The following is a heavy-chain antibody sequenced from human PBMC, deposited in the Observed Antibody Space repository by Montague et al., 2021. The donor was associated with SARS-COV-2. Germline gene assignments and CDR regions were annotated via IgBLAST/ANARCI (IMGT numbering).Heavy chain of an antibody. Sequence: TLSLTCIVSGASIGSDYYSWTWIRQLPGKGLEWIGYILYSGGTYYSPSLKSRITISIDTSNNQFSLNLNSVTAADTAVYYCARQHEDSWYYFDYWGQGTLVTVSS. J-gene: IGHJ4*02. CDR1: GASIGSDYYS. CDR3: ARQHEDSWYYFDY. D-gene: IGHD6-13*01. CDR2: ILYSGGT. V-gene: IGHV4-31*03.